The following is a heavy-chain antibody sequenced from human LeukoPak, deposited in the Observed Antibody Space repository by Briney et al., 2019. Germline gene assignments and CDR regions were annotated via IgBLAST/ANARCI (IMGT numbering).Heavy chain of an antibody. Sequence: PSETLSLTCIVSGGPFNSRNYYWGWIRQPPGKGLEWIGSIYYSGSTYYNPSLKSRVTISVDTSKNQFSLKLSSVTAADTAVYYCARHYSSGWYVLTNFDYWGQGTLVTVSS. V-gene: IGHV4-39*01. D-gene: IGHD6-19*01. CDR1: GGPFNSRNYY. J-gene: IGHJ4*02. CDR2: IYYSGST. CDR3: ARHYSSGWYVLTNFDY.